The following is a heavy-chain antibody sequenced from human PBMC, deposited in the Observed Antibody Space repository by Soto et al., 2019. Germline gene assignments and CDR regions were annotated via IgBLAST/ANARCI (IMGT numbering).Heavy chain of an antibody. CDR2: FDPEDGET. CDR3: ASTPTAMVYNWFDP. D-gene: IGHD5-18*01. J-gene: IGHJ5*02. V-gene: IGHV1-24*01. CDR1: GYALTVLS. Sequence: ASVKVSCKVSGYALTVLSMHWVRQAPGKGLEWMGGFDPEDGETIYAQKFQGRVTMTEDTSTDTAYMELSSLRSEDTAVYYCASTPTAMVYNWFDPWGQGTLVTVSS.